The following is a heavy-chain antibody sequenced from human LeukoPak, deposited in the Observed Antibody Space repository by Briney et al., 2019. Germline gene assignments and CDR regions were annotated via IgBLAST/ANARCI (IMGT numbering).Heavy chain of an antibody. CDR2: ISAYNGNT. D-gene: IGHD3-22*01. Sequence: ASVKVSCKASGGTFSSYAISWVRQAPGQGLEWMGWISAYNGNTNYAQKLQGRVTMTTDTSTSTAYMELRSLRSDDTAVYYCARGHYYDSSGYRNNWFDPWGQGTLVTVSS. V-gene: IGHV1-18*01. J-gene: IGHJ5*02. CDR1: GGTFSSYA. CDR3: ARGHYYDSSGYRNNWFDP.